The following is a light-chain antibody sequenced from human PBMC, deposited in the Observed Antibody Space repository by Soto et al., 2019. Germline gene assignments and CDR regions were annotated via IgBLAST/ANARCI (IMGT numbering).Light chain of an antibody. CDR1: SSDVGGYNY. CDR2: DVT. V-gene: IGLV2-14*01. Sequence: QSALTQPASVSGSPGQSITISCTGTSSDVGGYNYVSWYQQHPGKAPKLMIYDVTNRPSGVSNRFSGSKSGNTASLTISGIQAEDEADYYCSSYTSSSTPVVFGGGTKVTVL. J-gene: IGLJ2*01. CDR3: SSYTSSSTPVV.